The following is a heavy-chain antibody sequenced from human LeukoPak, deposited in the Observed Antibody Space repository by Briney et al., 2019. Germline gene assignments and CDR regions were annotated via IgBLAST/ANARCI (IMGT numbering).Heavy chain of an antibody. CDR3: AKDWNWAIDY. CDR2: ISGSGGTT. D-gene: IGHD1-7*01. J-gene: IGHJ4*02. CDR1: GFTFSSYA. V-gene: IGHV3-23*01. Sequence: GGSLRLSCAASGFTFSSYAMTWVRQAPGKGLEWVSLISGSGGTTYYADSVKGRFTISRDNSKNTLFLQMNNLRVEDMAVFYFAKDWNWAIDYWGQGTLVTVSS.